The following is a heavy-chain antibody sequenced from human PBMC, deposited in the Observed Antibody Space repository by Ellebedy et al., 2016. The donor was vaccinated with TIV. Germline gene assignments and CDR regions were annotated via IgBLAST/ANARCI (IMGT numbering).Heavy chain of an antibody. J-gene: IGHJ4*02. CDR2: ISTYYGNT. CDR3: ARDRGTSYYFDD. Sequence: ASVKVSXXASGDTFTTYGISWVRQAPGQGLEWMGWISTYYGNTNYAQKVQGRVTMTTDTSTSTAYMELRSLRSDDTAVYYCARDRGTSYYFDDWGQGTLVTVSS. D-gene: IGHD2-2*01. CDR1: GDTFTTYG. V-gene: IGHV1-18*01.